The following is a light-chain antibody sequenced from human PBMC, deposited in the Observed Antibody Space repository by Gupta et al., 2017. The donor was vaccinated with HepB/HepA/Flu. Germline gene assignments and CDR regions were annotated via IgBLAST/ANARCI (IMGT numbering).Light chain of an antibody. CDR1: SSNIGNNY. CDR3: GTWDSSLSAGQV. V-gene: IGLV1-51*02. CDR2: ENN. Sequence: QSVLTQPLSVSAAPGQKVTNSCSGSSSNIGNNYVSWYQQLPGTAPKLLIYENNKRPSGIPDRFSGSKSGTSATLGITGLQTGDEADYYCGTWDSSLSAGQVFGGGTKLTVL. J-gene: IGLJ2*01.